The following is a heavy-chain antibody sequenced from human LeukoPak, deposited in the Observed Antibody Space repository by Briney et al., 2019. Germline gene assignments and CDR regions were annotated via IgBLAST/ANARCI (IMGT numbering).Heavy chain of an antibody. CDR3: ARGGYYGSGSYYKGHAFDI. Sequence: SQTLSLTCTVSGGSISSSSYYWGWIRQPPGKGLEWIGSIYYSGSTNYNPSLKSRVTISVDTSKNQFPLKLSSVTAADTAVYYCARGGYYGSGSYYKGHAFDIWGQGTMVTVSS. J-gene: IGHJ3*02. D-gene: IGHD3-10*01. CDR1: GGSISSSSYY. CDR2: IYYSGST. V-gene: IGHV4-39*06.